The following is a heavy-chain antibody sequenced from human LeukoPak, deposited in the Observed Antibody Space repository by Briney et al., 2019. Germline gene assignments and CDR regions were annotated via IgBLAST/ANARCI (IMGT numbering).Heavy chain of an antibody. CDR2: IKQDGSEK. Sequence: GGSLRLSCAASGFTFSSYWMSWVRQAPGKGLEWVANIKQDGSEKYYVDSVKGRFTISRDNAKNSLYLQMNSLRAEDMALYYCAKGTGLVRGAFDIWGQGTMVTVSS. CDR3: AKGTGLVRGAFDI. V-gene: IGHV3-7*03. CDR1: GFTFSSYW. D-gene: IGHD1-1*01. J-gene: IGHJ3*02.